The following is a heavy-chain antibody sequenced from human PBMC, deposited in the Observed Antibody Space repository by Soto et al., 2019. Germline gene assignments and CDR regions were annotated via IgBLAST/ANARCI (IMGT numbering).Heavy chain of an antibody. CDR1: GYTFTSYG. Sequence: ASVKVSCKASGYTFTSYGISWVRQAPGQGLEWMGWISAYNGNTNYAQKLQGRVTMTTDTSTSTAYIELRSLRSDDTAVYYCASHDSYHFWSGGNWLDPWGQGTLVTVSS. J-gene: IGHJ5*02. CDR2: ISAYNGNT. D-gene: IGHD3-3*01. CDR3: ASHDSYHFWSGGNWLDP. V-gene: IGHV1-18*01.